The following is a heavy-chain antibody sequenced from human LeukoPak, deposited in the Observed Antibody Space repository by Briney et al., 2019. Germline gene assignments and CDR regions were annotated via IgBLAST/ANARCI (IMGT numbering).Heavy chain of an antibody. Sequence: PGGSLRLSXAASGFTFSSYAMSWVRQAPGKGLEWVSAISGSGGSTYYADSVKGRFTISGDNSKNTLYLQMNSLRAEDTAVYYCAKDLPGDSEVSDYWGQGTLVTVSS. CDR3: AKDLPGDSEVSDY. CDR1: GFTFSSYA. D-gene: IGHD2-21*01. V-gene: IGHV3-23*01. CDR2: ISGSGGST. J-gene: IGHJ4*02.